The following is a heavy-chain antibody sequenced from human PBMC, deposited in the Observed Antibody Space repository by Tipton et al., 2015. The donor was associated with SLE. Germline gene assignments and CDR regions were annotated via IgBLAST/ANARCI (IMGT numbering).Heavy chain of an antibody. CDR3: ARHKSQWLAHDAFDI. J-gene: IGHJ3*02. Sequence: TLSLTCAVYGGSFSGYYWSWIRQPPGKGLEWIGEINHSGSTIYNPSLKSRVTISVDTSKNQFSLKLSSVTAADTAVYYCARHKSQWLAHDAFDIWGQGTMVTVSS. D-gene: IGHD6-19*01. CDR1: GGSFSGYY. V-gene: IGHV4-34*01. CDR2: INHSGST.